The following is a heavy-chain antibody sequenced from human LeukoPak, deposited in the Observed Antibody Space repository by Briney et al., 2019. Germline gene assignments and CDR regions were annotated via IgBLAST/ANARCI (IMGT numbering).Heavy chain of an antibody. J-gene: IGHJ4*02. CDR1: GFTFSSYA. CDR3: ATYGSYSFGPH. Sequence: GGSLRLSCAASGFTFSSYAMSWVRQAPGKGLEWVSAISGSGGSTYYADSVKGRFTISRDNAKNSLYLQMNSLRAEDTAVYYCATYGSYSFGPHWGQGTLVTVSS. D-gene: IGHD5-18*01. V-gene: IGHV3-23*01. CDR2: ISGSGGST.